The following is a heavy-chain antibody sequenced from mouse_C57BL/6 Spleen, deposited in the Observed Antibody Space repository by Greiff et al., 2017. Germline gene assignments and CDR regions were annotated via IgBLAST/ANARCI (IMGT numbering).Heavy chain of an antibody. V-gene: IGHV5-9-1*02. CDR3: TRGEVGFEGDYFDY. CDR2: ISSGGDYI. CDR1: GFTFSSYA. J-gene: IGHJ2*01. D-gene: IGHD1-3*01. Sequence: EVQRVESGEGLVKPGGSLKLSCAASGFTFSSYAMSWVRQTPEKRLEWVAYISSGGDYIYYADTVKGRFTISRDNARNTLYLQMSSLKSEDTAMXYCTRGEVGFEGDYFDYWGQGTTLTVSS.